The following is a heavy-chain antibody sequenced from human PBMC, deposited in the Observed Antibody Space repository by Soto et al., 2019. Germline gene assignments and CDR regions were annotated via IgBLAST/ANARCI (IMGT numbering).Heavy chain of an antibody. V-gene: IGHV1-69*13. D-gene: IGHD2-15*01. Sequence: SVKVSCKASGGTFSSYAISWVRQAPGQGLEWMGGIIPIFGTANYAQKFRGRVTITADESTSTAYMELSSLRSEDTAVYYCARADPSVVVAATCWFDPWGQGTLVTVSS. CDR3: ARADPSVVVAATCWFDP. J-gene: IGHJ5*02. CDR2: IIPIFGTA. CDR1: GGTFSSYA.